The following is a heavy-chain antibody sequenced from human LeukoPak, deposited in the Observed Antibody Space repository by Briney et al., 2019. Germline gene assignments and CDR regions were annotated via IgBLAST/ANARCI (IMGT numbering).Heavy chain of an antibody. D-gene: IGHD3-10*02. CDR3: AKDAPGHYDVDYFDY. J-gene: IGHJ4*02. Sequence: GGSLRLSCAASGFTFSTDWMHWVRQAPGKGLVWVSRINTDGSSTIYADSVKGRFTITRDNSKSTVYLQMNSLSVEDTAVYYCAKDAPGHYDVDYFDYWGQGTLVTVSS. V-gene: IGHV3-74*01. CDR2: INTDGSST. CDR1: GFTFSTDW.